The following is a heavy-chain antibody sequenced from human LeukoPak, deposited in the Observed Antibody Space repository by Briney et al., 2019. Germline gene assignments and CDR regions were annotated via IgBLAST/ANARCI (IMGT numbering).Heavy chain of an antibody. Sequence: ASVKVSCKASGYTFTSYYMHWVRQAPGQGLEWMGGIIPIFGTANYAQKFQGRVTITADESTSTAYMELSSLRSEDTAVYYCARGSKSGYFIACHWGQGTLVTVSS. D-gene: IGHD3-22*01. CDR2: IIPIFGTA. V-gene: IGHV1-69*13. CDR1: GYTFTSYY. J-gene: IGHJ4*02. CDR3: ARGSKSGYFIACH.